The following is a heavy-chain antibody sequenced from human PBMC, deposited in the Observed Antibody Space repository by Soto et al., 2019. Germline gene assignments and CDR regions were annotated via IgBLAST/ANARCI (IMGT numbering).Heavy chain of an antibody. CDR1: GGTFSSYT. D-gene: IGHD2-2*02. CDR2: MNPNSGNT. CDR3: AREGTIRGDDY. J-gene: IGHJ4*02. Sequence: QVQLVQSGAEVKKPGSSVKVSCKASGGTFSSYTFSWVRQATGQGLEWMGWMNPNSGNTGYAQKFQGRVTMTRNTSISTAYMELSSLRSEDTAVYYCAREGTIRGDDYWGQGTLVTVSS. V-gene: IGHV1-8*02.